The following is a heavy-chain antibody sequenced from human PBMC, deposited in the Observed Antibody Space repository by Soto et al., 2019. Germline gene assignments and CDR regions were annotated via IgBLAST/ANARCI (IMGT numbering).Heavy chain of an antibody. V-gene: IGHV4-34*01. J-gene: IGHJ5*02. Sequence: PSETLSLTCAVYGGSFSGYYWSWIRQPPGKGLEWIGEINHSGSTNYNPSLKSRVTISVDTSKNQFSLKLSSVTAADTAVYYCARVRATMVRGVIPRWFDPWGQGTLVT. D-gene: IGHD3-10*01. CDR3: ARVRATMVRGVIPRWFDP. CDR1: GGSFSGYY. CDR2: INHSGST.